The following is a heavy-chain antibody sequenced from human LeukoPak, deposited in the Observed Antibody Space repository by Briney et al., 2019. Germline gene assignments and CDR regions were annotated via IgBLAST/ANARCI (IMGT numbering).Heavy chain of an antibody. CDR2: TKKDGSEK. CDR3: ATPRYSSSWCFDY. J-gene: IGHJ4*02. CDR1: GFTFSSYS. Sequence: GGSLRLSCAASGFTFSSYSMNWVRQAPGKGLEWVANTKKDGSEKYYVDSVKGRFTISRDNAKNSLYLQMNSLRAEDTAVYYCATPRYSSSWCFDYWGQGTLVTVSS. D-gene: IGHD6-13*01. V-gene: IGHV3-7*01.